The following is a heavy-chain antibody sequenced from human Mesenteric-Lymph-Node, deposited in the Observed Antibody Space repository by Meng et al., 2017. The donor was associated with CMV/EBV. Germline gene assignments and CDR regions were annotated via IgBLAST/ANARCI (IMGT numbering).Heavy chain of an antibody. CDR1: GFTFSNYA. Sequence: GGSLRLSCTASGFTFSNYAMSWVRQAPGKGLEWVSDISDSGDKTHYADPVKGRFTVSRDNSKDTVYLQMNSLRVEDTAVYYCVKDPDYYDNRGPWGQGTLVTVSS. J-gene: IGHJ5*02. D-gene: IGHD3-22*01. V-gene: IGHV3-23*01. CDR2: ISDSGDKT. CDR3: VKDPDYYDNRGP.